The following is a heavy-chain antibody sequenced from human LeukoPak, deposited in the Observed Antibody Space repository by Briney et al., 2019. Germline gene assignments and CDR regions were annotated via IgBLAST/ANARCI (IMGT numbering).Heavy chain of an antibody. CDR3: ARNRDSDY. V-gene: IGHV5-51*01. D-gene: IGHD2/OR15-2a*01. CDR1: GYSFSSYW. Sequence: GESLKVSCKASGYSFSSYWIGWVRQMPGKGLEWMGIIYPGDSATRYSPSFQGQVTISADKSISTAYLQLSSLKASDTAMYYCARNRDSDYWGQGTLVTVSS. CDR2: IYPGDSAT. J-gene: IGHJ4*02.